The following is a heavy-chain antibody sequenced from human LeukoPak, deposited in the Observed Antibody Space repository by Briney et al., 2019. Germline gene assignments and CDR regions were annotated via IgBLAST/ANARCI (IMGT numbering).Heavy chain of an antibody. CDR3: ARDLTPYSNHPYGMDV. Sequence: GGSLRLSCAASGFTFSSYAMHWVRQAPGKGLEWVAVISYDGSNKYYADSVKGRFTISRDNSKNTLYLQMNSLRAEDTAVYYCARDLTPYSNHPYGMDVWGQGTTVTVSS. CDR2: ISYDGSNK. D-gene: IGHD4-11*01. J-gene: IGHJ6*02. CDR1: GFTFSSYA. V-gene: IGHV3-30-3*01.